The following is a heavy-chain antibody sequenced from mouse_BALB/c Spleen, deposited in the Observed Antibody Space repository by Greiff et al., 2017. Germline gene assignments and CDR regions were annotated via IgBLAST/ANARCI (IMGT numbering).Heavy chain of an antibody. CDR1: GFSLTSYG. Sequence: QVQLQQSGPGLVAPSQSLSITCTVSGFSLTSYGVHWVRQPPGKGLEWLGVIWAGGSTNYNSALMSRLSISKDNSKSQVFLKMSSLQTDDTAMYYGARDRNYDGYSYYFDYWGQGTTLTVSA. D-gene: IGHD2-3*01. J-gene: IGHJ2*01. CDR2: IWAGGST. V-gene: IGHV2-9*02. CDR3: ARDRNYDGYSYYFDY.